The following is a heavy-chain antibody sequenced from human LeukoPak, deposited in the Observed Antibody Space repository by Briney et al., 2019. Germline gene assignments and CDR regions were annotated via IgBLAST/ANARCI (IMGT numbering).Heavy chain of an antibody. CDR1: GGSISSYY. V-gene: IGHV4-4*07. CDR2: IYTSGST. CDR3: ARDDSSSWSYWYFDL. J-gene: IGHJ2*01. Sequence: SETLSLTCTVSGGSISSYYWSWIRQPAGKGLEWIGRIYTSGSTNYNPSLKSRVTMSVDTSKNQFSLKLSSVTAADTAVYYCARDDSSSWSYWYFDLWGRGTLVTVSS. D-gene: IGHD6-13*01.